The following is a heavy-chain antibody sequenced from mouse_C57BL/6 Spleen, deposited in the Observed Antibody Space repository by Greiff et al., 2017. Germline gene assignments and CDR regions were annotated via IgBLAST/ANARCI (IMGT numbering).Heavy chain of an antibody. CDR2: ISYDGSN. V-gene: IGHV3-6*01. J-gene: IGHJ4*01. Sequence: LPASGPGLVKPSQSLSLTCSVTVYSITSGYYWNWIRPFPGHKLEWMGYISYDGSNNYNPSLKNRISITRDTSKNQFFLKLNSVTTEDTATDYCARRREGYYDDYAMDYWGQGTSVTVSS. D-gene: IGHD2-3*01. CDR3: ARRREGYYDDYAMDY. CDR1: VYSITSGYY.